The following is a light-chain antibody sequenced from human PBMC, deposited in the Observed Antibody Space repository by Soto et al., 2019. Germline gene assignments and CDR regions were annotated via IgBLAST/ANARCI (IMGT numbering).Light chain of an antibody. CDR3: QQYDSSPFT. Sequence: EIVLTQSPGTLSLSPGERATLSCRASQSVSSGYLAWYQQKPGQAPRLLIYGASRRATGVPDRFSGSGSGTYFTLTISGLEPEDFAVYYCQQYDSSPFTFGQGTRLDIK. J-gene: IGKJ5*01. V-gene: IGKV3-20*01. CDR1: QSVSSGY. CDR2: GAS.